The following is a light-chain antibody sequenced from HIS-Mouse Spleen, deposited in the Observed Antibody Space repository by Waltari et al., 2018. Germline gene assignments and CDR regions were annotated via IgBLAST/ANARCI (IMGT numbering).Light chain of an antibody. CDR2: DAS. Sequence: QSALPQPASVSGSPGQSITISCTASSSDDGGYNYLTCYQQHPGKAHKLMIYDASNPPSGVANRFSGSKSGNAASLTISGLQAEDDADYYCSSYTSSSTLVFGGGTKLTVL. CDR1: SSDDGGYNY. J-gene: IGLJ3*02. CDR3: SSYTSSSTLV. V-gene: IGLV2-14*03.